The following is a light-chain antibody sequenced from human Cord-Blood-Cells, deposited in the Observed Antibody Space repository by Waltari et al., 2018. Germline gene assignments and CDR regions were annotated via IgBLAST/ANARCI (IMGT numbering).Light chain of an antibody. CDR2: AAS. J-gene: IGKJ1*01. Sequence: DIQMTQSPSSLSASVGDRVTITCLASQSISSNLNWYKQKPGKAPKLLIYAASILQSGVPSRFSGSGSGTDFTLTISSLQPEDFATYYCQQSYSTPRTFGQGTKVEIK. V-gene: IGKV1-39*01. CDR1: QSISSN. CDR3: QQSYSTPRT.